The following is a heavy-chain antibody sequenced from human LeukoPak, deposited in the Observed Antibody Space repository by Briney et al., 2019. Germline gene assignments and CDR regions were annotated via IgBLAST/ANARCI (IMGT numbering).Heavy chain of an antibody. V-gene: IGHV4-39*01. Sequence: SETLSLTCTVSGGSINRHSYYWGWIRQPPGKGLEWIGSVYYDGTSYSNPSLTSRAAVFVDTSRDEFSLDLSFVTAADTAVYYCVRHMSTNTGYFDSCGQGTLVSVSS. D-gene: IGHD5-24*01. CDR3: VRHMSTNTGYFDS. CDR2: VYYDGTS. J-gene: IGHJ4*02. CDR1: GGSINRHSYY.